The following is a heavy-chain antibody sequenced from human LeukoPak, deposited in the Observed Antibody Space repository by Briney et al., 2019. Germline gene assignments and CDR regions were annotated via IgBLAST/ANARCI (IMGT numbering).Heavy chain of an antibody. CDR2: IIPIFGTA. Sequence: SVKVSCKASGYTFTSYGISWVRQAPGQGLEWMGGIIPIFGTANYAQKFQGRVTITADESTSTAYMELSSLRSEDTAVYYCARGLSLAVAMDVWGKGTTVTISS. J-gene: IGHJ6*04. CDR1: GYTFTSYG. D-gene: IGHD6-19*01. V-gene: IGHV1-69*13. CDR3: ARGLSLAVAMDV.